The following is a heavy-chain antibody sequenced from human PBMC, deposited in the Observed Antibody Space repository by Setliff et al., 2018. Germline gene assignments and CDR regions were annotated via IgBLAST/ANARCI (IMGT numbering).Heavy chain of an antibody. Sequence: ASVKVSCKASGYILNSYGISWVRQAPGQGLEWMGWISSYNDITNYAQRFQGRVTLTKDMSTSAAYMELRSLGSDDTAVYYCARDRLWAFDYWGQGTLVTVSS. CDR2: ISSYNDIT. CDR1: GYILNSYG. CDR3: ARDRLWAFDY. D-gene: IGHD7-27*01. V-gene: IGHV1-18*01. J-gene: IGHJ4*02.